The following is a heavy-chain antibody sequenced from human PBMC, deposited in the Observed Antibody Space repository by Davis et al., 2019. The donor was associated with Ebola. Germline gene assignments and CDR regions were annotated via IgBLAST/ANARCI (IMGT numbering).Heavy chain of an antibody. D-gene: IGHD4-17*01. Sequence: SETLSLTCTVSGGSVSSGSYYWSWIRQPPGKGLEWIGYIHYSGDTKSNTALKSRVTISVDTSKNQFSLKLSSVTAADTAVYYCARYGDYTSVDYWGQGTLVTVSS. V-gene: IGHV4-61*01. J-gene: IGHJ4*02. CDR1: GGSVSSGSYY. CDR3: ARYGDYTSVDY. CDR2: IHYSGDT.